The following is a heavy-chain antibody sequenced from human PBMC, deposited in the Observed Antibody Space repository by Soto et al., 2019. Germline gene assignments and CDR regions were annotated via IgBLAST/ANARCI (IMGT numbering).Heavy chain of an antibody. V-gene: IGHV1-3*01. CDR3: ARAGILLWFGTAETKGAKPLDY. CDR1: GYTFTSYA. CDR2: INAGNGNT. Sequence: EASVKVSCKASGYTFTSYAMHWVRQAPGQRLEWMGWINAGNGNTKYSQKFQGRVTITRDTSTSTAYMELRSLRSDDTAVYYCARAGILLWFGTAETKGAKPLDYWGQGTLVTVSS. D-gene: IGHD3-10*01. J-gene: IGHJ4*02.